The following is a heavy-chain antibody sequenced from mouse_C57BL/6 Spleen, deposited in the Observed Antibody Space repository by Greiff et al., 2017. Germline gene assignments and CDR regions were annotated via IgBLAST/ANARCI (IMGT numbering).Heavy chain of an antibody. CDR2: IHPNSGST. D-gene: IGHD2-3*01. J-gene: IGHJ4*01. CDR1: GYTFTSYW. CDR3: ARGEGWFPSYAMTT. Sequence: QVQLQQPGAELVKPGASVKLSCKASGYTFTSYWMHWVKQRPGQGLEWIGMIHPNSGSTNYNEKFKSKATLTVDKSSCTAYMQLSSLTSEDSAVYYCARGEGWFPSYAMTTGVKEPQSPSPQ. V-gene: IGHV1-64*01.